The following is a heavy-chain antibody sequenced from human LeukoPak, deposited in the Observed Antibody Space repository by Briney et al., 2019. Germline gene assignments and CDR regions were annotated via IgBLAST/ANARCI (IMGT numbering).Heavy chain of an antibody. CDR3: ARGRYNWNVIYYFDY. J-gene: IGHJ4*02. D-gene: IGHD1-20*01. V-gene: IGHV4-34*01. CDR1: GGTFSGYY. Sequence: SETLSLTCAVYGGTFSGYYWSRIRQPPGKGLEWIGEINHSGSTNYNPSLKSRVTISVDTSKNQFSLKLSSVTAADTAVYYCARGRYNWNVIYYFDYWGQGTLVTVSS. CDR2: INHSGST.